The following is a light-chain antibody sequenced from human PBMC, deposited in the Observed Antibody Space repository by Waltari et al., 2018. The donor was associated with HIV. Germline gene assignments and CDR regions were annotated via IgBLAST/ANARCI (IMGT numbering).Light chain of an antibody. Sequence: DVQITQSPSFLSASVGDRVSITCRASQGIGQYLNWYQQKPGKAPKLLIYAALTNQPGVPSRFSGGGLGTTFALTIASLQPDDVATYFCQQTMSVPYTFGPG. CDR2: AAL. V-gene: IGKV1-39*02. J-gene: IGKJ2*01. CDR3: QQTMSVPYT. CDR1: QGIGQY.